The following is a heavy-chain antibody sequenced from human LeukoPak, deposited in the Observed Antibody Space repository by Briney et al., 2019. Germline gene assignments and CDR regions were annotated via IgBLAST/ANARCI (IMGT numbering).Heavy chain of an antibody. CDR3: ARENRKVTIFGVAKNWFDP. V-gene: IGHV4-4*07. D-gene: IGHD3-3*01. CDR1: GGSISSYY. Sequence: SETLSLTCTVPGGSISSYYWSWIRQPAGKGLEWIGRIYTSGSTNYNPSLKSRVTMSVDTSKNQFSLKLSSVTAADTAVYYCARENRKVTIFGVAKNWFDPWGQGTLVTVSS. J-gene: IGHJ5*02. CDR2: IYTSGST.